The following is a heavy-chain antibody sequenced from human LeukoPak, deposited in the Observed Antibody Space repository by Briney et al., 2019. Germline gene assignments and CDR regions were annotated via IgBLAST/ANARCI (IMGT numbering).Heavy chain of an antibody. CDR3: AKAQNLGSYSSYFDY. Sequence: PGGTLRLSCAASGFTFSSYGMSWVRQAPGRGLEWVSAISGSGGSTYYADSVKGRFTISRDNSKNTLYLQMNSLRAEDTAVYYCAKAQNLGSYSSYFDYWGQGTLVTVSS. J-gene: IGHJ4*02. CDR1: GFTFSSYG. D-gene: IGHD1-26*01. CDR2: ISGSGGST. V-gene: IGHV3-23*01.